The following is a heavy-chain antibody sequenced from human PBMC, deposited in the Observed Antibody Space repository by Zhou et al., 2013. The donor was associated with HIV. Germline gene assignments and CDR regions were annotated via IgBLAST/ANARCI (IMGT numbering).Heavy chain of an antibody. D-gene: IGHD2-21*01. Sequence: QVQLVQSGAEVKKPGSSVKVSCKASGGTFSSYAISWVRQAPGQGLEWMGGIIPIFGTANYAQKFQGRVTITADKSTSTAYMELSSLRSEDTAVYYCASEIYCGGDCYMYYFDYWGQGTLVTVSS. CDR1: GGTFSSYA. CDR3: ASEIYCGGDCYMYYFDY. V-gene: IGHV1-69*14. CDR2: IIPIFGTA. J-gene: IGHJ4*02.